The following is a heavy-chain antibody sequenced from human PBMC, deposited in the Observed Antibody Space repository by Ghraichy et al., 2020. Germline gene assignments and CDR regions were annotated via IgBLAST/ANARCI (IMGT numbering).Heavy chain of an antibody. J-gene: IGHJ5*02. Sequence: GGSLRLSCAASGFTFSSYSMNWVRQAPGKGLEWVSYISSSSSTIYYADSVKGRFTISRDNAKNSLYLQMNSLRAEDTAVYYCAREVKGYSYVPPPPRNWFDPWGQGTLVTVSS. CDR1: GFTFSSYS. V-gene: IGHV3-48*04. D-gene: IGHD5-18*01. CDR2: ISSSSSTI. CDR3: AREVKGYSYVPPPPRNWFDP.